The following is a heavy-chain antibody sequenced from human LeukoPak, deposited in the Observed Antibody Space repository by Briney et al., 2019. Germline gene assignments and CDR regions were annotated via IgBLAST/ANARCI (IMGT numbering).Heavy chain of an antibody. CDR3: ARDPGRYYYDSSGSGDY. CDR1: GFSVRSYW. D-gene: IGHD3-22*01. Sequence: GGSLRLSCAASGFSVRSYWMSWVRQAPGKGLEWVSYISSSSSTIYYADSVKGRFTISRDNAKNSLYLQMNSLRAEDTAVYYCARDPGRYYYDSSGSGDYWGQGTLVTVSS. CDR2: ISSSSSTI. J-gene: IGHJ4*02. V-gene: IGHV3-48*01.